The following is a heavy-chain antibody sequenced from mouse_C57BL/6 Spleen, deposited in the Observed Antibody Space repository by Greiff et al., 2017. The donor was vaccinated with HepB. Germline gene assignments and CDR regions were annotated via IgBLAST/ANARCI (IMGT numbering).Heavy chain of an antibody. CDR3: AREGNGYAMDY. CDR2: IYPGVGDT. J-gene: IGHJ4*01. Sequence: QVQLQQSGAELVKPGASVKISCKASGYAFSSYWMNWVKQRPGKGLEWIGQIYPGVGDTNYNGKFKGKATLTADKSSSTAYMQLSSLTSEDSAVYFCAREGNGYAMDYWGQGTSVTVSS. V-gene: IGHV1-80*01. CDR1: GYAFSSYW.